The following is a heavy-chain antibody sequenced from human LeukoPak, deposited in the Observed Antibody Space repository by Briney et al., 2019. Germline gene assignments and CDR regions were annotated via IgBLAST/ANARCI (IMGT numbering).Heavy chain of an antibody. V-gene: IGHV1-18*01. CDR3: ARGVLQPTPNFDY. CDR2: ISAYNGNT. J-gene: IGHJ4*02. D-gene: IGHD1-1*01. Sequence: HWATVTVSCTASGYTFTSYGISWVRQAPGQGLEWMGWISAYNGNTTYAQKLQGRVTMTTDTSTSTAYMELRSLRSDDTAVYYCARGVLQPTPNFDYWGQGTLVTVSS. CDR1: GYTFTSYG.